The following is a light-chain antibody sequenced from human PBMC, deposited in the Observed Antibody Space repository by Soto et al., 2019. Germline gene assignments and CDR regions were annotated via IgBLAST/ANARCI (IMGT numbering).Light chain of an antibody. Sequence: EIVLTQSPATLSLSPGERATLSCRASQSVSSSHLAWYQQNPGQAPRLLIYGASNRATGIPDRFSGSGSGTDFTLTISSLQPEDFATYYCQQSYSMPQTFGQGTRLEI. J-gene: IGKJ5*01. CDR1: QSVSSSH. CDR3: QQSYSMPQT. V-gene: IGKV3D-20*02. CDR2: GAS.